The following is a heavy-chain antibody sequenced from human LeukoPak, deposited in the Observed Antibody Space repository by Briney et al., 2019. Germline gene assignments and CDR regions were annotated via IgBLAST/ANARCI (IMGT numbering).Heavy chain of an antibody. J-gene: IGHJ4*02. D-gene: IGHD3-16*02. CDR2: VSYDGSNK. Sequence: GRSLRLSCAASGFTFSNYAMHWVRQAPDKGLEWVAVVSYDGSNKYYADSVKGRFTVSRDNSKNTLYLQMNSLRAEDTAEYYCAIGGSLGELSSSFEYWDQGTLVTVSS. V-gene: IGHV3-30*04. CDR1: GFTFSNYA. CDR3: AIGGSLGELSSSFEY.